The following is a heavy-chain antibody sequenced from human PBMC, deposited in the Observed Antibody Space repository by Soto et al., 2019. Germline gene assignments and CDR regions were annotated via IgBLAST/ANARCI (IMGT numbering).Heavy chain of an antibody. V-gene: IGHV3-30*18. CDR3: AKAYATIALDS. D-gene: IGHD3-10*01. J-gene: IGHJ4*02. CDR2: ISYDGTEK. Sequence: QVQLVESGGGVVQPGRSLRLSCAASGFSFAYYGMHWVRQAPGKGLEWVAVISYDGTEKYYEDSVKGRFTISRDNTKNRLDLQMNSLRGEDTAVYFCAKAYATIALDSWGQGTLVTVSS. CDR1: GFSFAYYG.